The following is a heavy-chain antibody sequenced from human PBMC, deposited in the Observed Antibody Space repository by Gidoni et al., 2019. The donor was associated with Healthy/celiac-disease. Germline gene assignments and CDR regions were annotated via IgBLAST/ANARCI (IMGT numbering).Heavy chain of an antibody. CDR3: AREVHGYYYDSSGHFDY. Sequence: QVQLVQSGAEVKKPGSSVKVSCKASGGTFSSYAISWVRQAPGQGLEWMGGIIPIFGTANYAQKFQGRVTITADESTSTAYMELSSLRSEDTAVYYCAREVHGYYYDSSGHFDYWGQGTLVTVSS. CDR2: IIPIFGTA. CDR1: GGTFSSYA. J-gene: IGHJ4*02. V-gene: IGHV1-69*01. D-gene: IGHD3-22*01.